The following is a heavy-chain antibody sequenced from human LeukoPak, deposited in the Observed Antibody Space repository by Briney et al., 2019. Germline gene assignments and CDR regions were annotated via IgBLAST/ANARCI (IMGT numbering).Heavy chain of an antibody. CDR2: IRPDGSEK. Sequence: PGGTLRLSCAPSGVTFNTYWMTWVRQAPGKGVEWVANIRPDGSEKYYVDSVKGRFTISRDNANNSLYLQMNNLRAEDTPVYYCGVVYWGQGTLVTVSS. J-gene: IGHJ4*02. CDR1: GVTFNTYW. V-gene: IGHV3-7*01. CDR3: GVVY.